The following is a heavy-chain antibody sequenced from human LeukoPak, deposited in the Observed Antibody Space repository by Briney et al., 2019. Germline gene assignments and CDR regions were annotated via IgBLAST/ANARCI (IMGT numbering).Heavy chain of an antibody. V-gene: IGHV3-30*18. CDR2: ISYDGSNK. CDR3: AKGDYGDYGVFDY. CDR1: GFTFSSYG. Sequence: TGGSLRLSCAASGFTFSSYGMHWVRQAPGKGLEWVAVISYDGSNKYYADSVKGRFTISRDNSKNTLYLQMNSLRAEDTAVYYCAKGDYGDYGVFDYWGQGTLVTVSS. D-gene: IGHD4-17*01. J-gene: IGHJ4*02.